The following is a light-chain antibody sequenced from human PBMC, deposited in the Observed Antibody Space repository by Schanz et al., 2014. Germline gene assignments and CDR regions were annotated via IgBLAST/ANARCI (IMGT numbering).Light chain of an antibody. CDR3: CSYAGSTNLR. CDR1: SSDVGGYNY. CDR2: DVT. V-gene: IGLV2-14*03. Sequence: SALTQPASVSGSPGQSITISCTGTSSDVGGYNYVSWYQRHPGKAPKLMIYDVTNRPSGISNRFSGSKSGNTASLTISGLQPEDEADYYCCSYAGSTNLRFGGGTKLTVL. J-gene: IGLJ3*02.